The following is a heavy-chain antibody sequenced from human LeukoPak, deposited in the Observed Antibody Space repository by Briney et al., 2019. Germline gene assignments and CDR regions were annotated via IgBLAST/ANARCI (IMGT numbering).Heavy chain of an antibody. V-gene: IGHV4-39*01. Sequence: SESLSLTCTVSGGSTSSSSYYWGWIRQPPGKGLEWIATNSYIGSTYYNPSLKSRVTISVDTSKNQFSLKLNSVTAADTAVYYCARHIHRQWPAENDYWGQGILVTVSS. CDR1: GGSTSSSSYY. J-gene: IGHJ4*02. D-gene: IGHD6-19*01. CDR3: ARHIHRQWPAENDY. CDR2: NSYIGST.